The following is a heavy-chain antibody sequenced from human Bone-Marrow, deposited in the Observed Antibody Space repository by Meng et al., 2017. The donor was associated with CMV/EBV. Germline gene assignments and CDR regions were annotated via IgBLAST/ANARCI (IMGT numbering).Heavy chain of an antibody. CDR1: GFTFSDYY. CDR3: ARDGTWLRFLEWLFDY. CDR2: ISYDGRNE. D-gene: IGHD3-3*01. V-gene: IGHV3-30*03. Sequence: GESLKISCAASGFTFSDYYMSWIRQAPGKGLEWVAVISYDGRNEYYADSVKGRFTISRDNSKNTLYLQMNSLRAEDTAVYYCARDGTWLRFLEWLFDYWGQGTPVTVSS. J-gene: IGHJ4*02.